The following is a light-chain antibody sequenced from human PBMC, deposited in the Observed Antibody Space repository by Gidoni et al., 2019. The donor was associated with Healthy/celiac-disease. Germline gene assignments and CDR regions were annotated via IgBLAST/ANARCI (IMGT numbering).Light chain of an antibody. CDR1: QSVSSNS. V-gene: IGKV3-20*01. J-gene: IGKJ1*01. Sequence: EIVLTQSPGTLSLSPGERATLSCRASQSVSSNSLAWYQQKPGQAPRLLIYGASSRATGIPDFTLTISRREPEDVAVYYCQQYGSSPRTFGQGTKVEIK. CDR3: QQYGSSPRT. CDR2: GAS.